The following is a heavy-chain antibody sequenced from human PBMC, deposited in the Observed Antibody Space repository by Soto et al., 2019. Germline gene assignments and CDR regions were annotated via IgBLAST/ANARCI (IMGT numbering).Heavy chain of an antibody. CDR2: ISASSSYI. CDR1: GFTFIDYT. V-gene: IGHV3-21*01. Sequence: EVQLVESGGGLIKPGGSLRLSGAASGFTFIDYTMNWVREAPGKGLEWVSSISASSSYIYYADSVKGRFTISRDNAKNSLYLEMNSLRAEDTAVYYCASSKGYSSAWFDSWGQGTLVTVSS. J-gene: IGHJ5*01. D-gene: IGHD6-19*01. CDR3: ASSKGYSSAWFDS.